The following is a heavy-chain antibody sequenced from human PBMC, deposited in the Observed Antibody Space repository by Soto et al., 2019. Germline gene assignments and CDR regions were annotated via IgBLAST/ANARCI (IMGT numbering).Heavy chain of an antibody. CDR2: INGDGTTI. CDR1: GFGFRNYW. Sequence: EIQLVESGGGLVQPGGSLRLSCATSGFGFRNYWMHWVRQTPGKGLVWVSRINGDGTTINYADSVKGRFTISRDNAKNTLYLQMNSLRAEDTAVYYCSGLPYWGRGTLVTVSP. V-gene: IGHV3-74*01. CDR3: SGLPY. J-gene: IGHJ4*02. D-gene: IGHD6-19*01.